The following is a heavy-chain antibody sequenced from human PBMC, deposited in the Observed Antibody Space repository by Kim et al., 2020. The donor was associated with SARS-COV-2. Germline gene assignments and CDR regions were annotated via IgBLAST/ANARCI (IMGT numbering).Heavy chain of an antibody. D-gene: IGHD3-22*01. CDR2: INPSGGST. Sequence: ASVKVSCKASGYTFTSYYMHWVRQAPGQGLEWMGIINPSGGSTTYAQKFQGRVTMTRDTSTSTVYMELSSLRSEDTAMYYCARGGRVSMIVVVVDGALDVWGQGTMVTVSS. CDR1: GYTFTSYY. J-gene: IGHJ3*01. V-gene: IGHV1-46*01. CDR3: ARGGRVSMIVVVVDGALDV.